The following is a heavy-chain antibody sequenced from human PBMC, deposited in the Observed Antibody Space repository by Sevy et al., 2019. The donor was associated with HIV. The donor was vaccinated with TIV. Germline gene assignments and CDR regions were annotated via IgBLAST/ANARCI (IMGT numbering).Heavy chain of an antibody. CDR2: ISYDGSNK. J-gene: IGHJ3*02. V-gene: IGHV3-30-3*01. Sequence: GGSLRLSCAASGFTFSSYAMHWVRQAPGKGLEWVAVISYDGSNKYYADSVKGRFTISRDNSKNTLYLQMNSLRAEDTAVYYCARDRAKWELPNDAFDTWGQGTMVTVSS. D-gene: IGHD1-26*01. CDR1: GFTFSSYA. CDR3: ARDRAKWELPNDAFDT.